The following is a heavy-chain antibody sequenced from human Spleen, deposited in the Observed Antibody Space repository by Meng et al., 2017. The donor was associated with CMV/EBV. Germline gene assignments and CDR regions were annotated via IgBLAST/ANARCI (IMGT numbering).Heavy chain of an antibody. CDR3: ARGIVGATYDY. D-gene: IGHD1-26*01. V-gene: IGHV3-21*01. J-gene: IGHJ4*02. CDR2: ISSSSSYI. Sequence: SCAASGFTFSSYSMNWVRQAPGKGLELVSSISSSSSYIYYADSVKGRFTISRDNAKNSLYLQMNSLRAEDTAVYYCARGIVGATYDYWGQGTLVTVSS. CDR1: GFTFSSYS.